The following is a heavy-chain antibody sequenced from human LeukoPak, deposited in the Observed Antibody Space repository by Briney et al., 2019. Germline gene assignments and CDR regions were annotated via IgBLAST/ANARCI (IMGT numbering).Heavy chain of an antibody. CDR1: GFTFSSYG. D-gene: IGHD1-26*01. J-gene: IGHJ4*02. CDR3: AKDPGPLSGNTDY. V-gene: IGHV3-33*06. CDR2: IWYDGSNK. Sequence: PGGSLRLSCAASGFTFSSYGMHWVRQAPGKGLEWVAVIWYDGSNKYYADSVKGRFTISRDNSKNTLYLQMNSLRAEDTAVYYCAKDPGPLSGNTDYWGQGTLVTVSS.